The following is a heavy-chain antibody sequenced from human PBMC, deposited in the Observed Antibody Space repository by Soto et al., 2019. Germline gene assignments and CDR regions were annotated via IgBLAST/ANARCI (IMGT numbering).Heavy chain of an antibody. Sequence: GGSLRLSFLVSGFIPSIYAMSWFRQAPGKGLEWVSGISCSGGATSYADSVKGRFTISRDNSKNTLYLQMNSLSAEDTAIYYCAKDAIMVSSSFNYFDFWGQGALVTVSS. CDR2: ISCSGGAT. J-gene: IGHJ4*02. D-gene: IGHD6-13*01. V-gene: IGHV3-23*01. CDR1: GFIPSIYA. CDR3: AKDAIMVSSSFNYFDF.